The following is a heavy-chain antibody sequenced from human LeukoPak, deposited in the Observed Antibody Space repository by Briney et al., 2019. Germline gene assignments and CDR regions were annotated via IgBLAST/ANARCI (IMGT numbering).Heavy chain of an antibody. Sequence: PGGSLRLSCAASGFTFVEFAFFWVRQAPGKGLEYVSSISRDGTEIFYAESVNGRFTISRDDAKNTVYLQMGSLITEDMAVYFCARDARLTGYPLDFWGQGSLVTVSS. CDR1: GFTFVEFA. J-gene: IGHJ4*02. D-gene: IGHD3-9*01. CDR3: ARDARLTGYPLDF. V-gene: IGHV3-64*02. CDR2: ISRDGTEI.